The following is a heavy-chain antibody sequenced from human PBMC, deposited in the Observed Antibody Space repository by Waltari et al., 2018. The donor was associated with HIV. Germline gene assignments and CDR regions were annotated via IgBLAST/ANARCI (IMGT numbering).Heavy chain of an antibody. CDR2: IHYSGSA. CDR3: ATLMVYAPRSHYYGMDV. D-gene: IGHD2-8*01. CDR1: GGSIGSYY. Sequence: QVQLQESGPGLVRPSETLSLPCTVTGGSIGSYYWSWIRQPPGKELKWIGYIHYSGSANYNPSLKSRVTVSVDTSKHQFSLKLSSVTAADTAVYYCATLMVYAPRSHYYGMDVWGQGTTVIVSS. V-gene: IGHV4-59*01. J-gene: IGHJ6*02.